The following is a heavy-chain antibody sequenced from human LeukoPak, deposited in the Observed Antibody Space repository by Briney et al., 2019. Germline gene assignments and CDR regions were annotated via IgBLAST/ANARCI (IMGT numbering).Heavy chain of an antibody. CDR1: GFTFSSRDW. Sequence: PGGSLRLSCVASGFTFSSRDWMTWVRQAPGKGLEWVANIKQDGSEKNYVDSVKGRFTISRDNAKNSVDLQMNSLRAEDTAVYYCAKDGDTYYYGSGSYYNPNYYYYYYMDVWGKGTTVTISS. CDR3: AKDGDTYYYGSGSYYNPNYYYYYYMDV. V-gene: IGHV3-7*01. CDR2: IKQDGSEK. D-gene: IGHD3-10*01. J-gene: IGHJ6*03.